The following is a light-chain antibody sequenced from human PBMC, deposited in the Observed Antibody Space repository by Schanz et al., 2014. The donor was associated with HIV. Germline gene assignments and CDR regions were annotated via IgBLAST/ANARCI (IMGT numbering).Light chain of an antibody. Sequence: QSVLTQPPSASGTPGQRVIISCSGSGSNIGRNTVSWYQQFPGTAPKVLIYTNSQRPSGVPDRFSGSKSGTSASLAISGLRSDDEGDYYCATWDDSLERYVFGTGTKLTVL. V-gene: IGLV1-44*01. CDR3: ATWDDSLERYV. J-gene: IGLJ1*01. CDR1: GSNIGRNT. CDR2: TNS.